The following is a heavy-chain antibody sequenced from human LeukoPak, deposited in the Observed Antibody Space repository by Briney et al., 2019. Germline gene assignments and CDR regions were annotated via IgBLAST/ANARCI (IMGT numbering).Heavy chain of an antibody. CDR2: IASDGITT. D-gene: IGHD3-3*01. V-gene: IGHV3-74*01. CDR1: GFTFSSYS. Sequence: PGGSLRLSCAASGFTFSSYSMNWVRQAPGKGLVWVSRIASDGITTSYGDSVQGRFTISRDNAKNTLYLQMNSLRAEDTAVYYCARDRYGVIDYWGQGTLVTVSS. CDR3: ARDRYGVIDY. J-gene: IGHJ4*02.